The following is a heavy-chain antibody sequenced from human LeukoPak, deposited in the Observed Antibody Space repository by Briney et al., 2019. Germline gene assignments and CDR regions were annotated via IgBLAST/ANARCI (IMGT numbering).Heavy chain of an antibody. J-gene: IGHJ6*03. Sequence: GGSLRLSCAASGFTLITYSMNWVRQAPGKGLEWVSSISSNSDYIYYAASVKGRFTISRDNPRNSLYLQMNSLRAEDTAVYYCARGRSGELSLSRERTYYYMDVWGKGTTVTISS. V-gene: IGHV3-21*01. D-gene: IGHD3-10*01. CDR1: GFTLITYS. CDR2: ISSNSDYI. CDR3: ARGRSGELSLSRERTYYYMDV.